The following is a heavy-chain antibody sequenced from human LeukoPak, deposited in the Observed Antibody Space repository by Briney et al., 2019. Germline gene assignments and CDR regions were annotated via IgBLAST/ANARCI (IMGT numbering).Heavy chain of an antibody. D-gene: IGHD6-13*01. CDR3: ARSEQQLVPNWFDP. V-gene: IGHV4-34*01. J-gene: IGHJ5*02. Sequence: SETLSLTCAVYGGSFSGYYWSWIRQPPGKGLEWIGSIYYSGSTYYNPSLKSRVTISVDTSKNQFSLKLSSVTAADTAVYYCARSEQQLVPNWFDPWGQGTLVTVSS. CDR1: GGSFSGYY. CDR2: IYYSGST.